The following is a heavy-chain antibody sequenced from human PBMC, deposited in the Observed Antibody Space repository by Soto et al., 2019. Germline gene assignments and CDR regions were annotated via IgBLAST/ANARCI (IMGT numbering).Heavy chain of an antibody. V-gene: IGHV3-30*18. CDR3: AKGKYYDTSGLYYFDN. J-gene: IGHJ4*01. Sequence: YLRLSCAVSGIFFTSYAMHWVRQALGKGLEWVAVLSSAGCNEKYANSVKGRFTTSRDNSKNTLYLQVNSLSSEDTAVYYCAKGKYYDTSGLYYFDNWGHGT. D-gene: IGHD3-22*01. CDR2: LSSAGCNE. CDR1: GIFFTSYA.